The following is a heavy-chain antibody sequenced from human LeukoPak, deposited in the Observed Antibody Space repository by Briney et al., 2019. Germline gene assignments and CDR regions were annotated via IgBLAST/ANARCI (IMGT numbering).Heavy chain of an antibody. D-gene: IGHD3-10*01. J-gene: IGHJ5*02. CDR3: ATVLMVRGVIVWFDP. CDR1: GYTLTELS. Sequence: VSVKVSCKVSGYTLTELSMHWVRQAPGKGLEWMGGFDPEDGETIYAQKFQGRVTMTEDTSTDTAYMELSSLRSEGTAVYYCATVLMVRGVIVWFDPWGQGTLVTVSS. CDR2: FDPEDGET. V-gene: IGHV1-24*01.